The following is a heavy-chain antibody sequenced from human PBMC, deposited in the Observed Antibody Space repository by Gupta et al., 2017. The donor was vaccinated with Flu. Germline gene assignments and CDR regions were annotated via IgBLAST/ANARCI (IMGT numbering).Heavy chain of an antibody. J-gene: IGHJ5*02. D-gene: IGHD2-15*01. CDR3: AREVVNNRLDP. Sequence: ELQLVESGGGLVQPGGSLRLFCAASGFNFSSHFMHWVRQAPGKGLVWVSRIRFDGTATSYADSVKGRFTISRDNAKNILYLQMNTLSPEDTALYYCAREVVNNRLDPWGQGTLVTVSS. V-gene: IGHV3-74*01. CDR1: GFNFSSHF. CDR2: IRFDGTAT.